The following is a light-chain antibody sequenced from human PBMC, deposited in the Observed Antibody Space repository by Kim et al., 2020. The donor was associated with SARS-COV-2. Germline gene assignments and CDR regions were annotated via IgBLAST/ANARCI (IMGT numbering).Light chain of an antibody. CDR3: HQYYSFPPYT. Sequence: DIVMTQSPDSLAVSLGERATINCKSSQSILYSSNNKNYVAWYQQKPGQPPKLLIYWASTRESGVPDRFSGSGSGTDFTLTISSLQAEDVAVYYCHQYYSFPPYTFGGGTKVDIK. CDR1: QSILYSSNNKNY. J-gene: IGKJ4*01. CDR2: WAS. V-gene: IGKV4-1*01.